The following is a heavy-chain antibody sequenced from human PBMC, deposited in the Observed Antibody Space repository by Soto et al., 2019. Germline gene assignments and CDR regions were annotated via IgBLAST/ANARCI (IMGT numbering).Heavy chain of an antibody. Sequence: GGSLRLSCAASGFTFSSYAMHWVRQAPGKGLEWVAVISYDGSNKYYADSVKGRFTISRDNSKNTLYLQMNSLRAEDTAVYYCAKSYYYGMDVWGQGTTVTVSS. V-gene: IGHV3-30-3*02. CDR3: AKSYYYGMDV. CDR2: ISYDGSNK. CDR1: GFTFSSYA. J-gene: IGHJ6*02.